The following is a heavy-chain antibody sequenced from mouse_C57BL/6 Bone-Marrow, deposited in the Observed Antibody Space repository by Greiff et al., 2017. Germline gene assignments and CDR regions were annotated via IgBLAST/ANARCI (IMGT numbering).Heavy chain of an antibody. V-gene: IGHV1-82*01. J-gene: IGHJ2*01. D-gene: IGHD2-4*01. CDR1: GYAFSSSW. CDR3: ASRRDYDGGDYFDY. CDR2: IYPGDGDT. Sequence: QVQLQQSGPELVKPGASVKISCKASGYAFSSSWMNWVKQSPGKGLEWIGRIYPGDGDTNYNGKFKGKATLTADKSSSTAYMQLSSLTSEDSAVYFCASRRDYDGGDYFDYWGQGTTLTVSS.